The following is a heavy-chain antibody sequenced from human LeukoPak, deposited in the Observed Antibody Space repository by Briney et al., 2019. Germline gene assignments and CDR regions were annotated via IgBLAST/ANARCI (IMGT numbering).Heavy chain of an antibody. V-gene: IGHV1-69*13. Sequence: GASVKVSRKASGGTFSSYAISWVRQAPGQGLEWMGGIIPIFGTANYAQKFQGRVTITADESTSTAYMELSSLRSEDTAVYYCARVRRYCSGGSCYSHFDYWGQGTLVTVSS. CDR3: ARVRRYCSGGSCYSHFDY. D-gene: IGHD2-15*01. CDR1: GGTFSSYA. CDR2: IIPIFGTA. J-gene: IGHJ4*02.